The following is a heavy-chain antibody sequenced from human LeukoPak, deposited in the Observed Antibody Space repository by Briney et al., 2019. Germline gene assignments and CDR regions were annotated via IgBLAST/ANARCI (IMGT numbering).Heavy chain of an antibody. CDR1: GGSFSGYY. J-gene: IGHJ6*04. CDR3: AMRTGYYGNYYYYGMDV. CDR2: INHSGST. Sequence: PSETLSLTCAVYGGSFSGYYWSWIRQPPGKGLEWIGEINHSGSTNYNPSLKNRVTISVDTSKNQFSLKLSSVTAADTAVYYCAMRTGYYGNYYYYGMDVWGKGTTVTVSS. D-gene: IGHD3/OR15-3a*01. V-gene: IGHV4-34*01.